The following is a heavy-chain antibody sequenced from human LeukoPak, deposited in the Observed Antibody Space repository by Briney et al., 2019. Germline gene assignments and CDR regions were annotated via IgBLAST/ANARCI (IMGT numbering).Heavy chain of an antibody. V-gene: IGHV3-74*01. J-gene: IGHJ4*02. CDR3: ARDAGYDSSGFPNY. CDR2: INHDGSST. Sequence: GGSLRLSCATSGFTFTTFWMHWVRQAPGKGLVWVSRINHDGSSTNYADSVKGRFTISRDNAKNTVYLQMNSLRAEDTAVYYCARDAGYDSSGFPNYWGQGTLVTVSS. D-gene: IGHD3-22*01. CDR1: GFTFTTFW.